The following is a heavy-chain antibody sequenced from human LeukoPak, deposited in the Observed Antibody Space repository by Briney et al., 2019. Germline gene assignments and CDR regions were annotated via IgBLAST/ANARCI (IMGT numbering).Heavy chain of an antibody. CDR3: ARDSWGSRAFDI. CDR1: GDSISSCY. V-gene: IGHV4-4*07. Sequence: SETLSLTCTVSGDSISSCYWSWIRQPAGKGLEWIGRIYTSGSTNYNPSLKSRVTMSVDTSKNQFSLKLSSVTAADTAVYYCARDSWGSRAFDIWGQGTMVTVSS. J-gene: IGHJ3*02. D-gene: IGHD7-27*01. CDR2: IYTSGST.